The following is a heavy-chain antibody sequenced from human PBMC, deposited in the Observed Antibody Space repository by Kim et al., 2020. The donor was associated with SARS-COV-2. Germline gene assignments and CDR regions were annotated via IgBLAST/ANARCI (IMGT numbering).Heavy chain of an antibody. J-gene: IGHJ3*02. D-gene: IGHD5-18*01. Sequence: QKFQGRVTITRDASASTAYMELSSLRSEDTAVYYCARGRGSATAMTPFDIWGQGTMVTVSS. CDR3: ARGRGSATAMTPFDI. V-gene: IGHV1-3*01.